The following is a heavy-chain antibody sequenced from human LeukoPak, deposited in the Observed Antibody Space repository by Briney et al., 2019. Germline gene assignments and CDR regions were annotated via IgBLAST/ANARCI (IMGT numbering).Heavy chain of an antibody. V-gene: IGHV4-59*08. J-gene: IGHJ3*02. D-gene: IGHD2-15*01. Sequence: SETLFLTCTVSGDSINNDYWNWIRQPPGKGLEWIGFIYYSGSTNYNPSLKSRVTISVDTSRNQFSLKLNSVTAADTAVYYCARRMKLAAKGDAFDIWGQGTMVTVSS. CDR2: IYYSGST. CDR3: ARRMKLAAKGDAFDI. CDR1: GDSINNDY.